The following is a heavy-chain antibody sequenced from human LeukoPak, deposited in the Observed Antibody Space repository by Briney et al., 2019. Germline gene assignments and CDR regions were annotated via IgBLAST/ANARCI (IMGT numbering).Heavy chain of an antibody. Sequence: LSLTCAVYGGSFSDYYMSWIRQAPGKGLEWVSYISSSGSTIYYADSVKGRFTISRDNAKNSLYLQMNSLRAEDTAVYYCARDLAASGYYGSADYYGMDVWGQGTTVTVSS. D-gene: IGHD3-10*01. CDR2: ISSSGSTI. CDR1: GGSFSDYY. CDR3: ARDLAASGYYGSADYYGMDV. V-gene: IGHV3-11*01. J-gene: IGHJ6*02.